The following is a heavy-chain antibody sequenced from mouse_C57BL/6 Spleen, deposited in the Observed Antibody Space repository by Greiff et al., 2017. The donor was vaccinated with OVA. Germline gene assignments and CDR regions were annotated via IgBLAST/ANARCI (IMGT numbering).Heavy chain of an antibody. J-gene: IGHJ4*01. CDR3: ARVYGTYAMDY. CDR1: GYSITSGYY. V-gene: IGHV3-6*01. Sequence: EVQRVESGPGLVKPSQSLSLTCSVTGYSITSGYYWNWIRQFPGNKLEWMGYISYDGSNNYNPSLKNRISITRDTSKNQFFLKLNSVTTEDTATYYCARVYGTYAMDYWGQGTSVTVSS. D-gene: IGHD2-1*01. CDR2: ISYDGSN.